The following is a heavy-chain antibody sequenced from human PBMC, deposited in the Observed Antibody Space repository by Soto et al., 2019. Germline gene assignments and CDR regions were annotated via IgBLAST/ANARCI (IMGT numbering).Heavy chain of an antibody. CDR2: IYHSGYT. D-gene: IGHD1-7*01. Sequence: QLQLQESGAGLLRPSQTLSLTCAVSGGSLFGSNSWSWIRQPPRKGLEGIGNIYHSGYTYYNPSLRSRVTISVYRSNNQFSLKLSSVTAADTAVYFCARVFSNFLSCFDHWGQGALVTVSS. J-gene: IGHJ4*02. CDR1: GGSLFGSNS. V-gene: IGHV4-30-2*01. CDR3: ARVFSNFLSCFDH.